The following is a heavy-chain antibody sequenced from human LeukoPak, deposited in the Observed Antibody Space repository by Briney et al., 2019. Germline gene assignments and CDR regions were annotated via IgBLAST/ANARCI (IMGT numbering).Heavy chain of an antibody. V-gene: IGHV3-15*01. J-gene: IGHJ6*04. CDR2: IKSKTDGGTT. Sequence: PGESLRLSCAASGFTFSNAWMSWVRQAPGKGLEWVGRIKSKTDGGTTDYAAPVKGRFTISRDDSKNTLYLQMNSLKTEDTAVYYSTTDMGQSMVRGVMAVDVWGKGTTVTVSS. CDR3: TTDMGQSMVRGVMAVDV. CDR1: GFTFSNAW. D-gene: IGHD3-10*01.